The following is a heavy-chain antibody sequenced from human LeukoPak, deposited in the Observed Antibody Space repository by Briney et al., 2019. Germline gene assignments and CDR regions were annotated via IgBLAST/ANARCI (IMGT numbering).Heavy chain of an antibody. D-gene: IGHD5-18*01. J-gene: IGHJ4*02. Sequence: GGSLRLSCAASGFTFSNYAMTWVRQAPGKGLEWVSSVSGSGASTFYADSVKGRFTISRGNSKDTLYLQMNSLRAEDTAVYYCASRHTSMDYFDYWGQGALVTVSS. CDR1: GFTFSNYA. CDR2: VSGSGAST. CDR3: ASRHTSMDYFDY. V-gene: IGHV3-23*01.